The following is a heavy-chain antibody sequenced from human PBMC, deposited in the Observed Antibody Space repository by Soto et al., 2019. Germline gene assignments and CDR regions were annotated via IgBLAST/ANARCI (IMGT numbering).Heavy chain of an antibody. D-gene: IGHD1-26*01. CDR2: ISSSSSYI. Sequence: GSLRLSCAASGFTFSSYSMNWVRQAPGKGLEWVSSISSSSSYIYYADSVKGRFTISRDNAKNSLYLQMNSLRAEDTAVYYCARAPLVGADFDYWGQETLVTVSS. J-gene: IGHJ4*02. CDR1: GFTFSSYS. CDR3: ARAPLVGADFDY. V-gene: IGHV3-21*01.